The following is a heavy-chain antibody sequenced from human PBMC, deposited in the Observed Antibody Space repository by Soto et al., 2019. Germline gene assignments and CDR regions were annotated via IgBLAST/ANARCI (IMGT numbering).Heavy chain of an antibody. CDR3: VRGYCTTSPXXXXXXF. J-gene: IGHJ1*01. D-gene: IGHD2-15*01. CDR2: IHPSGDT. CDR1: GYKFTTYF. Sequence: QVQLVQSGAELKKPGASVKVACKASGYKFTTYFIHWVRQAPGQGLEWMGMIHPSGDTGYAQKFXXXXXXTIDTSXTXXXXXXXXLTSXXXXXXXXVRGYCTTSPXXXXXXFWGQ. V-gene: IGHV1-46*01.